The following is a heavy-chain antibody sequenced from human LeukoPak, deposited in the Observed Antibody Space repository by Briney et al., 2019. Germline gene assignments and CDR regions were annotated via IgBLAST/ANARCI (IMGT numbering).Heavy chain of an antibody. Sequence: GGSLRLSCAASGFIFSDSAMHWVRQASGKGLEWVGHIRSKSNSYETAYAASGKGRFTIARDDAKNKAYLQMNSLKTEDTAMYYCTRHAYCCGGSCYDDYWGQGTLVTVSS. J-gene: IGHJ4*02. CDR1: GFIFSDSA. V-gene: IGHV3-73*01. CDR3: TRHAYCCGGSCYDDY. D-gene: IGHD2-15*01. CDR2: IRSKSNSYET.